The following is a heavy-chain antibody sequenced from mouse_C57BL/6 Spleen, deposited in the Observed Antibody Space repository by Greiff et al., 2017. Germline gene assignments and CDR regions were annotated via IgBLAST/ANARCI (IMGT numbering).Heavy chain of an antibody. CDR1: GYTFTNYW. Sequence: VQLQQSGAELVRPGTSVKMSCKASGYTFTNYWIGWAKQRPGHGLEWIGDIYPGGGYTNYNEKFKGKATLTADKSSSTAYMQFSSLTSEDSAIYYCARHYYGSSTSLYYAMDYWGQGTSVTVSS. CDR3: ARHYYGSSTSLYYAMDY. CDR2: IYPGGGYT. V-gene: IGHV1-63*01. J-gene: IGHJ4*01. D-gene: IGHD1-1*01.